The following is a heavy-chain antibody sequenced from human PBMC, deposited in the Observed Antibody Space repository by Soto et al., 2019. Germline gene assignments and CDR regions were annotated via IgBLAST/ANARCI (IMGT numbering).Heavy chain of an antibody. J-gene: IGHJ4*02. CDR3: AKGGQVSDYEYIWGSYQISYYFDY. V-gene: IGHV3-23*01. CDR1: GFTFSSYA. CDR2: ISGSGGST. D-gene: IGHD3-16*02. Sequence: EVQLLESGGGLVQPGGSLRLSCAASGFTFSSYAMSWVRQAPGKGLEWVSAISGSGGSTYYADSVKGRFTISRDNSKNTVYLQMNSLRAEDTAVYYCAKGGQVSDYEYIWGSYQISYYFDYWGQGTLVTVSS.